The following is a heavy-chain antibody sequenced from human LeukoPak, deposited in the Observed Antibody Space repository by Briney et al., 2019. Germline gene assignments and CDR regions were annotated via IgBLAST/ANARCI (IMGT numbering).Heavy chain of an antibody. CDR1: GGSISSYY. Sequence: SESLSLTCTVSGGSISSYYWSWIRQPPGKGLEWIGYIYYSGSTNYNPSLKSRVTISVDTSKNQFSLKLSSVTAADTAVYYCARGGIDYVWGSYRLPRFDYWGQGTLVTVSS. D-gene: IGHD3-16*02. J-gene: IGHJ4*02. V-gene: IGHV4-59*12. CDR3: ARGGIDYVWGSYRLPRFDY. CDR2: IYYSGST.